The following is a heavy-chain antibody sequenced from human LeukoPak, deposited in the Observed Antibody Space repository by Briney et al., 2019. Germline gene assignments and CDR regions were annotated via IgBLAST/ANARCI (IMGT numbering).Heavy chain of an antibody. Sequence: SETLSLTCTVSGGSISSYYWSWIRQPPGKGLEWIGYIYYSGSTNYNPSLKSRVTISVDTSKNQFSLKLSSVTAADTAVYYCAKVSTKVTMIRGASPLYFDYWGQGTLVTVSS. CDR3: AKVSTKVTMIRGASPLYFDY. J-gene: IGHJ4*02. CDR1: GGSISSYY. V-gene: IGHV4-59*12. CDR2: IYYSGST. D-gene: IGHD3-10*01.